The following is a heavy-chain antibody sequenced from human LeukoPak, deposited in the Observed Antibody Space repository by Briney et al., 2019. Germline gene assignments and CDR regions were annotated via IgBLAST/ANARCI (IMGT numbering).Heavy chain of an antibody. CDR3: ARNRADGSGTYYERNPLNFDS. V-gene: IGHV4-34*01. D-gene: IGHD3-10*01. J-gene: IGHJ4*01. Sequence: SETLSLTCAVYTGSFSGYYWTWIRQPPGKGLEWIGEINHSGSTNCSPSLKSRITLSVDTSKNQFSLKVGSVTAADTAIYYCARNRADGSGTYYERNPLNFDSWGQGTLVTVSS. CDR1: TGSFSGYY. CDR2: INHSGST.